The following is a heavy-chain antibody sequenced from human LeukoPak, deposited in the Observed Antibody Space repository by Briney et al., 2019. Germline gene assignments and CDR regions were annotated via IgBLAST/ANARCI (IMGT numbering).Heavy chain of an antibody. D-gene: IGHD5-24*01. Sequence: PSETLSLTCTVSGGSISSYYCSWIRQPPGKGLEWIGYIYYSGSTNYNSSLKSRVTISVDTSKNQFSLKLSSVTAADTAVYYCARTSRDGYSRYFDLWGRGTLVTVSS. CDR2: IYYSGST. J-gene: IGHJ2*01. CDR3: ARTSRDGYSRYFDL. V-gene: IGHV4-59*01. CDR1: GGSISSYY.